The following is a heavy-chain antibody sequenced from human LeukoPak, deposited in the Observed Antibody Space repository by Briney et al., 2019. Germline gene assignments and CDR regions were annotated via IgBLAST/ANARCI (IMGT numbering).Heavy chain of an antibody. V-gene: IGHV3-9*01. CDR3: AKAGRHSSSWIDY. CDR1: GFIFDDYA. CDR2: ISWNSGSK. D-gene: IGHD6-13*01. J-gene: IGHJ4*02. Sequence: GGSLRLSCAASGFIFDDYAMYWVRQAPGKGLEWVSSISWNSGSKVYADSVKGRFTISRDNAKNSLYLQMNSLRAEDTALYYCAKAGRHSSSWIDYWGQGTLVTVSS.